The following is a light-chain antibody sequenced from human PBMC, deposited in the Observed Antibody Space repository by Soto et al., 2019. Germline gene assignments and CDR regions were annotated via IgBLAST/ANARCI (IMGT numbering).Light chain of an antibody. CDR3: SSYKTSSTVVV. CDR1: SSDVGGYNY. J-gene: IGLJ2*01. Sequence: QSVLTQPASVSGSPGQSITISCTGTSSDVGGYNYVSWYQQYPGKAPKLVIFGVSDRPSGVSNRFSGSKSGNTASLTISGLQAEDEADYYCSSYKTSSTVVVFGGGTKLTVL. V-gene: IGLV2-14*01. CDR2: GVS.